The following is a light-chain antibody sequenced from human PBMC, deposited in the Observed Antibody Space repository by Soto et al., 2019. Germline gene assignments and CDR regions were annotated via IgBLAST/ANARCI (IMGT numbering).Light chain of an antibody. V-gene: IGKV3-20*01. J-gene: IGKJ4*02. CDR1: QSVSSSY. Sequence: EIVLTQSPGTLSFSPGERATLSCRASQSVSSSYLAWYQRKPGQAPRLLIYGASSRATGIPDRFSGSGSGTDFTLTISRLEPEDFAVYYCQQYGSSLLTFGGGTKVDIK. CDR2: GAS. CDR3: QQYGSSLLT.